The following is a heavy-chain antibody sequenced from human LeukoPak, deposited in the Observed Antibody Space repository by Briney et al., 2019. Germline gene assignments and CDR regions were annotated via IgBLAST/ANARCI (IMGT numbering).Heavy chain of an antibody. V-gene: IGHV1-69*05. CDR2: IIPIFGTA. D-gene: IGHD3-16*01. CDR3: ARDLNSWGDGDYFDY. J-gene: IGHJ4*02. CDR1: GGTFSSYA. Sequence: ASVKVSCKASGGTFSSYAISWVRQAPGQGLEWMGRIIPIFGTANYAQPFQGRVTITTDESTSTAYMELSSLRAEDTAVYYCARDLNSWGDGDYFDYWGQGTLVTVSS.